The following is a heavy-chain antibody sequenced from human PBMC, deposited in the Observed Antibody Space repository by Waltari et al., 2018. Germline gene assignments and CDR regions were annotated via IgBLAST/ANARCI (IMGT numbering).Heavy chain of an antibody. CDR2: INHRGTT. Sequence: QVQLQQWGAGLLKPSETLSLTCAVYGGSFSGYYWSWIRQPPGKGLDWIGEINHRGTTNYNPSLQSRVTISVDTSKNQFSLKLSSVTAADTAVYYAVVTVDYYGSGSRWYFDYWGQGTLVPVSS. D-gene: IGHD3-10*01. V-gene: IGHV4-34*01. CDR3: VVTVDYYGSGSRWYFDY. CDR1: GGSFSGYY. J-gene: IGHJ4*02.